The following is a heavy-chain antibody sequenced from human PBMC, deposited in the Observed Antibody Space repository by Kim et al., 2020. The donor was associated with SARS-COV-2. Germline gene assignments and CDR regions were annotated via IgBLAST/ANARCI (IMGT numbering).Heavy chain of an antibody. D-gene: IGHD3-10*01. Sequence: KFQGRVTSTRDTSASTAYMELSSLRSEDTAVYYCARDGDPYGSGRLESDYWGQGTLVTVSS. J-gene: IGHJ4*02. V-gene: IGHV1-3*01. CDR3: ARDGDPYGSGRLESDY.